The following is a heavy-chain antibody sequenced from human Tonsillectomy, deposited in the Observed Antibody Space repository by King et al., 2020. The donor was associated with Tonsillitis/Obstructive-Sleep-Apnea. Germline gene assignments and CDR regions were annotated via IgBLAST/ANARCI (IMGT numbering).Heavy chain of an antibody. CDR2: ISSSGSTI. CDR3: ARVGCSRTSCYTDY. CDR1: GFTFSSHE. V-gene: IGHV3-48*03. J-gene: IGHJ4*02. Sequence: VQLVESGGGLVQPGGSLRLSCAASGFTFSSHEMNWVRQAPGKGLEWVSYISSSGSTIYYADSVKGRFTISRDNAKNSLYVQMNSLRAEDTAVYYCARVGCSRTSCYTDYWGQGTLVTVSS. D-gene: IGHD2-2*02.